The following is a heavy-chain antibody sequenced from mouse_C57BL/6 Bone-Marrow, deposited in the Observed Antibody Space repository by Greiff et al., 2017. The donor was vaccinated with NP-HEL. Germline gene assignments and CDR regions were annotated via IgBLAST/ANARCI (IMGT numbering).Heavy chain of an antibody. CDR1: GYTFTSYD. D-gene: IGHD3-3*01. Sequence: LEESGPELVKPGASVKLSCKASGYTFTSYDINWVKQRPGPGLAWIGWIYPRDGSTKYNEKFKGKATLTVDTSSSTAYMELHSRTSEDSAVYFCARRAGDYWGQGTTLTVSS. CDR3: ARRAGDY. J-gene: IGHJ2*01. V-gene: IGHV1-85*01. CDR2: IYPRDGST.